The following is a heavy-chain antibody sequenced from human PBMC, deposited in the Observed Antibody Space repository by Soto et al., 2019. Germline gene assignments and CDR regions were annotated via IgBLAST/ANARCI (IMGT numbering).Heavy chain of an antibody. J-gene: IGHJ3*02. Sequence: SETLSLTCTVSGGSMNYYYWSWIRQPPGKGLGWIGYIYHSGTAEYNPSLKSRVTLSVDTSKSQFSLKMSSVTTADTAVYYCARDRAIISAPTKEYVFEIWGQGTMVTVSS. V-gene: IGHV4-59*01. CDR1: GGSMNYYY. CDR3: ARDRAIISAPTKEYVFEI. D-gene: IGHD5-12*01. CDR2: IYHSGTA.